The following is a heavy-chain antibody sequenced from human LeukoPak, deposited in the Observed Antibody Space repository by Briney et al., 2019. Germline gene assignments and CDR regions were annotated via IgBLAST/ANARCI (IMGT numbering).Heavy chain of an antibody. CDR1: GFTVSSNY. J-gene: IGHJ4*02. CDR2: IYSDGST. CDR3: AKGGPTGSNYFDF. Sequence: GGSLRLSCAASGFTVSSNYMSWVRQAPGKGLEWVSVIYSDGSTYYADSVKGRFTVSRDNSKTTLYLQMNSLRADDTAVYYCAKGGPTGSNYFDFWGQGTLVTVSS. D-gene: IGHD1-26*01. V-gene: IGHV3-53*01.